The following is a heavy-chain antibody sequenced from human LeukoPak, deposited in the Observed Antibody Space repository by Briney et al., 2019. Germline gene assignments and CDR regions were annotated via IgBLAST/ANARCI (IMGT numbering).Heavy chain of an antibody. J-gene: IGHJ4*02. V-gene: IGHV3-7*01. CDR2: INPDGRAT. CDR3: ARDFNY. CDR1: GFTFTTDW. Sequence: GGSLRLSCAASGFTFTTDWMNWVRQAPGKGLEWVATINPDGRATHHVDSVEGRFTISRDNAKNSLFLQMNSLRVEDTALYYCARDFNYWGQGTLVTVSS.